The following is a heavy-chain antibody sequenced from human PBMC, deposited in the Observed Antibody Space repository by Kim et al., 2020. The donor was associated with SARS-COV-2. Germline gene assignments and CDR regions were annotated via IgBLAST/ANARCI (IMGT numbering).Heavy chain of an antibody. V-gene: IGHV6-1*01. Sequence: SQTLSLTCAISGDSVSSSSAAWHWIRQSPSRGLEWLGRTYYRSKWYNNYAVSVTSRITIIADTSKNQFSLQLNSVTPDDTAVYYCARGAHNSAWLWGQGTLVTVSS. D-gene: IGHD6-19*01. CDR3: ARGAHNSAWL. CDR1: GDSVSSSSAA. CDR2: TYYRSKWYN. J-gene: IGHJ4*02.